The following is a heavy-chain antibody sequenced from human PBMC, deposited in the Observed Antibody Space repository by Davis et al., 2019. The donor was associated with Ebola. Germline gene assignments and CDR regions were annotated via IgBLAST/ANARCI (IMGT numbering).Heavy chain of an antibody. D-gene: IGHD1-26*01. J-gene: IGHJ5*02. CDR3: ARVRSYTWFDP. CDR2: IYHSGST. CDR1: GGSISSGGYS. V-gene: IGHV4-30-2*01. Sequence: SETLSLTCAVSGGSISSGGYSWSWIRQPPGKGLEWIGYIYHSGSTYYNPSLKSRVTISVDTSKNQFSLKLSSVTAADTAVYYCARVRSYTWFDPWGQGTLVTVSS.